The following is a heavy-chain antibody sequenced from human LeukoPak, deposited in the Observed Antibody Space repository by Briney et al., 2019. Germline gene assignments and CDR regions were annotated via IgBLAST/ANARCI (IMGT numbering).Heavy chain of an antibody. J-gene: IGHJ6*04. V-gene: IGHV1-69*13. CDR3: ARGAYYGSGITYGMDV. Sequence: SVKVSCKASGYTFTGYYMHWVRQAPGQGLEWMGGIIPIFGTANYAQKFQGRVTITADESTSTAYMELSSLRSEDTAVYYCARGAYYGSGITYGMDVWGKGTTVTVSS. D-gene: IGHD3-10*01. CDR2: IIPIFGTA. CDR1: GYTFTGYY.